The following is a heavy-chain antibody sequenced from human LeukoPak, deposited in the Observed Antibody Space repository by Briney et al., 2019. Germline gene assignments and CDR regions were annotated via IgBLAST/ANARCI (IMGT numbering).Heavy chain of an antibody. CDR1: GGSISSYY. D-gene: IGHD3-22*01. V-gene: IGHV4-59*08. CDR3: ARRRYYYDSSGHYDAFDI. CDR2: IYYSGST. J-gene: IGHJ3*02. Sequence: SETLSLTCTVSGGSISSYYWSWIRQPPGKGLEWIGYIYYSGSTNYNPFLKSRVTISVDTSKNQFSLKLSSVTAADTAVYYCARRRYYYDSSGHYDAFDIWGQGTMVTVSS.